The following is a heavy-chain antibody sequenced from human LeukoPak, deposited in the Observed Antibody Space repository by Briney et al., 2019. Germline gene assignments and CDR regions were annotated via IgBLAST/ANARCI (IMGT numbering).Heavy chain of an antibody. J-gene: IGHJ3*02. CDR3: ARLYGPDAFDI. D-gene: IGHD4-17*01. Sequence: GGSLRLSCAASGFTFSSYAMSWVRQAPGKGLEWVSVIYSGGSTSYADSVKGRFTISRDSSKNTLFLQMSSLRAEDTAVYYCARLYGPDAFDIWGQGTMVTVSS. V-gene: IGHV3-66*01. CDR2: IYSGGST. CDR1: GFTFSSYA.